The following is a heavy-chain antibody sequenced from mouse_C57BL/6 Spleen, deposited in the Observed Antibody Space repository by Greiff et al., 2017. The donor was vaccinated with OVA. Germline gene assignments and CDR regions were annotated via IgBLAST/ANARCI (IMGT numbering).Heavy chain of an antibody. Sequence: VQLQQSGPVLVKPGASVKMSCKASGYTFTDYYMNWVKQSHGKSLEWIGVINPYNGGTSYNQKFKGKATLTVAKSSSTAYMELNSLTSEDSAVYYFARRSSSYYGSIYRYAMDYWGQGTSVTVSS. CDR2: INPYNGGT. D-gene: IGHD1-1*01. CDR3: ARRSSSYYGSIYRYAMDY. CDR1: GYTFTDYY. J-gene: IGHJ4*01. V-gene: IGHV1-19*01.